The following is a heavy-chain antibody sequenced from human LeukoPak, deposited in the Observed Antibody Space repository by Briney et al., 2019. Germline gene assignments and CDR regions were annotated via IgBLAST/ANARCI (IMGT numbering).Heavy chain of an antibody. Sequence: GGSLRLSCAASGFTFSNAWMSWVRQAPGKGLEWVGRIKSKTDGGTTDYAAPVKGRFTISRDDSKNTLYLQMNSLKTEDTAVYYCTTGRLRYFDWLFRWDDAFDVWGQGTMVTVSS. D-gene: IGHD3-9*01. CDR1: GFTFSNAW. J-gene: IGHJ3*01. CDR2: IKSKTDGGTT. CDR3: TTGRLRYFDWLFRWDDAFDV. V-gene: IGHV3-15*01.